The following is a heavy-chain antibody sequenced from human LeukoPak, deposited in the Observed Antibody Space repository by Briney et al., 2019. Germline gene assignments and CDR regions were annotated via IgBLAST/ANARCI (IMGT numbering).Heavy chain of an antibody. D-gene: IGHD3-16*01. CDR1: GYTFTGYY. CDR3: ARDLVYDSPPSGMDV. J-gene: IGHJ4*02. V-gene: IGHV1-2*02. Sequence: ASVKVSCKASGYTFTGYYMHWVRQAPGQGLEWMGWINPNSGGTNYAQKFQGRVTMTRDTSISTAYMELSRLRSDDTAVYYCARDLVYDSPPSGMDVWGQGTLVTVSS. CDR2: INPNSGGT.